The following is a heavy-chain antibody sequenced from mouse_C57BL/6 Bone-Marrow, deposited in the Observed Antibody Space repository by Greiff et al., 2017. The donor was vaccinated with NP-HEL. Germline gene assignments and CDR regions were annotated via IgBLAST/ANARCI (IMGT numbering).Heavy chain of an antibody. CDR3: ARGGLRLRYYFDY. CDR2: IYPGDGDT. CDR1: GYAFSSSW. Sequence: QVQLKESGPELVKPGASVKISCKASGYAFSSSWMNWVKQRPGKGLEWIGRIYPGDGDTNYNGKFKGKATLTADKSSSTAYMQLSSLTSEDSAVYFCARGGLRLRYYFDYWGQGTTLTVSS. V-gene: IGHV1-82*01. J-gene: IGHJ2*01. D-gene: IGHD3-2*02.